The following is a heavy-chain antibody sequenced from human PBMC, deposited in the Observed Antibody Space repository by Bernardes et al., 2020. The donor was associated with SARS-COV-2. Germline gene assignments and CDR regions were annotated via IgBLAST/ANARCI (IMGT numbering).Heavy chain of an antibody. CDR3: ARDSRGTSHMIVVSGGWYFDL. V-gene: IGHV4-59*01. CDR1: GGSMTRYY. J-gene: IGHJ2*01. Sequence: SETLSLTCTVSGGSMTRYYWNWIRQPPGKGLEWIGYIYSYSGRTNYDPSLRSRATISLDTSNKQFSLSLTSVTAADTAFYYFARDSRGTSHMIVVSGGWYFDLWGRGTLVTVSS. D-gene: IGHD3-22*01. CDR2: IYSYSGRT.